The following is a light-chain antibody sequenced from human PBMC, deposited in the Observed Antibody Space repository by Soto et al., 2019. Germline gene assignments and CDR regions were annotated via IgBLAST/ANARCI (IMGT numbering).Light chain of an antibody. V-gene: IGKV1-5*01. J-gene: IGKJ1*01. CDR1: QSISTW. CDR3: QQYNSYSQT. Sequence: DIQMTQSPSTLSASVGDTVTVTCRASQSISTWLAWYQQKPGKAPKLLIYDASSLQSGVPSRFSGSASGTEFTLTISSLQPDDFATYYCQQYNSYSQTFGQGTKVDIK. CDR2: DAS.